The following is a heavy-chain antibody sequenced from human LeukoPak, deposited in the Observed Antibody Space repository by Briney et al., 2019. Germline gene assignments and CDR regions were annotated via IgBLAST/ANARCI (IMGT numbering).Heavy chain of an antibody. CDR3: ARESYGSSGRPFDY. V-gene: IGHV1-69*05. CDR2: IIPIFGTA. CDR1: GGTFSSYA. Sequence: SVKVSCKASGGTFSSYAISWVRQAPGQGLEWMGGIIPIFGTANYAQKFQGRVTMTRDTSISTAYMELSRLRSDDTAVYYCARESYGSSGRPFDYWGQGTLVTVSS. D-gene: IGHD3-22*01. J-gene: IGHJ4*02.